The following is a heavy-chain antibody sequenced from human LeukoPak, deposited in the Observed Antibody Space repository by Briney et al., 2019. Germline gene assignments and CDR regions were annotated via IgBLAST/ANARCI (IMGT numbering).Heavy chain of an antibody. CDR1: GGSISTYF. V-gene: IGHV4-4*07. CDR2: IHTGGST. Sequence: SETLSLTCTVSGGSISTYFWSWIRQPAGKGLEWIGRIHTGGSTNYNPSLTSRVTMSIHTSKNQFSLKLSSVTAADTAVYYCARAPTAYCLSTSCQPYFDYWGQGTLVTVSS. CDR3: ARAPTAYCLSTSCQPYFDY. J-gene: IGHJ4*02. D-gene: IGHD2-2*01.